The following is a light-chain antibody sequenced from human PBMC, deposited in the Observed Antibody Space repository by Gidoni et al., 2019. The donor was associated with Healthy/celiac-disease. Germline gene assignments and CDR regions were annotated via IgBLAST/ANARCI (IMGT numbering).Light chain of an antibody. CDR2: SNN. CDR1: RSNIGSNT. Sequence: QSVLTQQPSASGTPGQRVTIYCSGSRSNIGSNTVNWYQQLPGTAPKLLIYSNNQRPSGVPDRFSGSKSGTSASLAISGLQSEDEADYYCAAWDDSLNGYVVFGGGTKLTVL. V-gene: IGLV1-44*01. J-gene: IGLJ2*01. CDR3: AAWDDSLNGYVV.